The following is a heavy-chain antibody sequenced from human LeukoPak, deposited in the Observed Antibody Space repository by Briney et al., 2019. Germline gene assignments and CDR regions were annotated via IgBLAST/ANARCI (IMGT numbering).Heavy chain of an antibody. D-gene: IGHD2-15*01. J-gene: IGHJ4*02. V-gene: IGHV3-33*01. Sequence: GGSLRLSCAASGFAFSSFGMHWVRQAPGKGLEWVAVIWYDGTNKYYADSVKGRFTISRDNSKNTLYLQMNSLRAEDTAVYYCARGSYCSGGSCYPLFDYWGQGTLVTVSS. CDR3: ARGSYCSGGSCYPLFDY. CDR1: GFAFSSFG. CDR2: IWYDGTNK.